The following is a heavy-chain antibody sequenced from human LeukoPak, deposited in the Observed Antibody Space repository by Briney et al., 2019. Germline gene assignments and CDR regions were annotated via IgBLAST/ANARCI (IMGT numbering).Heavy chain of an antibody. D-gene: IGHD3-3*01. V-gene: IGHV3-64*01. CDR3: ARAAHPPYYDFWSGYLDY. CDR1: GFTFSSYA. CDR2: ISSNGGST. J-gene: IGHJ4*02. Sequence: QPGGSLRLSCAASGFTFSSYAMHWVRQAPGKGLEYVSAISSNGGSTYYANSVKGRFTISRDNSKNTLYLQMGSLRAEDMAVYYCARAAHPPYYDFWSGYLDYWGQGTLVTVSS.